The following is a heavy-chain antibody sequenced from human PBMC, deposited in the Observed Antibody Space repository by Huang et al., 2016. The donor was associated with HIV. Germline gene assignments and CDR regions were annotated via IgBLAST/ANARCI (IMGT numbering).Heavy chain of an antibody. CDR2: ISYDKSNK. D-gene: IGHD6-13*01. V-gene: IGHV3-30*18. CDR1: GFTFSSYG. CDR3: AKGGRAAAVMDV. Sequence: QVQLVESGGGVVQPGRSLRLSCAASGFTFSSYGMHWVRQGTGKGVEWVAVISYDKSNKYYADSVKGRLTISRDNSKNTLYLQINSLTTEDTAVYYCAKGGRAAAVMDVWGKGTTVTVSS. J-gene: IGHJ6*04.